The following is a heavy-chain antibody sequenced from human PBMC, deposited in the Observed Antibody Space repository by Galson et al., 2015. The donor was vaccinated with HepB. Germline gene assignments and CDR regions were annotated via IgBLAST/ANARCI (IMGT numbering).Heavy chain of an antibody. Sequence: SLRLSCAASGFTFSDYYMSWIRQAPGKGLEWVSYISSSSSYTNYADSVKGRFTISRDNAKNSLYLQMNSLRAEDTAVYYCAREVRVDTAINFDYWGQGTLVTVSS. J-gene: IGHJ4*02. CDR1: GFTFSDYY. CDR2: ISSSSSYT. CDR3: AREVRVDTAINFDY. V-gene: IGHV3-11*06. D-gene: IGHD5-18*01.